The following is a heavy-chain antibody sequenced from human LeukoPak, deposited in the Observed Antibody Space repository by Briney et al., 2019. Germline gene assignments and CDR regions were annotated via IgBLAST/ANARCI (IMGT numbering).Heavy chain of an antibody. CDR3: ARDWAYYYDSSGFFDC. J-gene: IGHJ4*02. Sequence: PGGSLRLSCVASGFTFSLSTMNWVRQAPGKGLEWVSYISSSGSTIYYADSVKGRFTISRDNAKNSLYLQMNSLRAEDTAVYYCARDWAYYYDSSGFFDCWGQGTLVTVSS. CDR1: GFTFSLST. CDR2: ISSSGSTI. V-gene: IGHV3-48*03. D-gene: IGHD3-22*01.